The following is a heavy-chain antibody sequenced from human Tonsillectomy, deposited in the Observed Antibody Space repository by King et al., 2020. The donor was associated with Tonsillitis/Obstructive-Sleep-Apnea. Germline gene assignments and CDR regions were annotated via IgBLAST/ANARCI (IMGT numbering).Heavy chain of an antibody. D-gene: IGHD2-15*01. V-gene: IGHV3-48*03. Sequence: VQLVESGGGLVQPGGSLRLSCAASGFTFSSYEMNWVRQAPGKGLEWFSYISSSGSTIYYADSVKGRFTISRDNAKNSLYLQMNSLRAEDTAVYYCARWGELHYYYGMDVWGQGTTVTVSS. CDR2: ISSSGSTI. J-gene: IGHJ6*02. CDR3: ARWGELHYYYGMDV. CDR1: GFTFSSYE.